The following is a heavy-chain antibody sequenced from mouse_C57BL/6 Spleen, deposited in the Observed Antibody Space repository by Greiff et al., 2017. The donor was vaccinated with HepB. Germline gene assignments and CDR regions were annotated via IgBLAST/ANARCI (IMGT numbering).Heavy chain of an antibody. CDR3: ATARPWFAD. D-gene: IGHD1-2*01. V-gene: IGHV5-6*02. CDR2: ISSGGSYT. Sequence: DVKLVESGGVLVKPGGSLKLSCAASGFTFSSYGMSWVRQTPDKRLEWVATISSGGSYTYYPDSVKGRITISRDNAKNTLYLQMSSLKSEDTAMYYRATARPWFADWGQGTLVTVSA. J-gene: IGHJ3*01. CDR1: GFTFSSYG.